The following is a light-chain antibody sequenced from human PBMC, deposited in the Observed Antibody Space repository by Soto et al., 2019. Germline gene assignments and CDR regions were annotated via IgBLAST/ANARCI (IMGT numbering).Light chain of an antibody. Sequence: AIQLTQSPSSLSSSVGDRVTITCRASQGISSALGWYQQKPGTAPKLLIYDASSLESGVPSRFSGSGLGTDFTLTISSLQPEDFGTYYCQQFSAYSITFGGGTKVEIK. CDR1: QGISSA. CDR3: QQFSAYSIT. CDR2: DAS. V-gene: IGKV1-13*02. J-gene: IGKJ4*01.